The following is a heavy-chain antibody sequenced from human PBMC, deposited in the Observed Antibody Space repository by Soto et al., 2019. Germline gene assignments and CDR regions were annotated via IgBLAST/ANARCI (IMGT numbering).Heavy chain of an antibody. J-gene: IGHJ5*02. CDR3: GRVRSSSSWRQSGWFDP. CDR1: GYTFISYE. V-gene: IGHV1-8*01. Sequence: ASVKVSCKGSGYTFISYEINWVRQATGQRLEWMGWMNPKSGNTGYGQKFQGRVTMTRNTSISTAYMELSSLRSEDTAVYYCGRVRSSSSWRQSGWFDPWGQGTLVTVSS. CDR2: MNPKSGNT. D-gene: IGHD2-2*01.